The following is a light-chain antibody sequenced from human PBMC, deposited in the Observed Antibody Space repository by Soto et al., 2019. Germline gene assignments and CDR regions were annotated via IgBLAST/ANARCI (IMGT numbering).Light chain of an antibody. CDR2: ATS. CDR1: QNIKSF. V-gene: IGKV1-39*01. J-gene: IGKJ4*01. CDR3: QQTYVAPVT. Sequence: DIQMTQSPSSLSASVGERVTITCRASQNIKSFLNWYQQKPGKAPNLLIYATSSLQSGVPARFSGGRSGTDFSLYISSLQPEDFATYYCQQTYVAPVTFGGGTKLE.